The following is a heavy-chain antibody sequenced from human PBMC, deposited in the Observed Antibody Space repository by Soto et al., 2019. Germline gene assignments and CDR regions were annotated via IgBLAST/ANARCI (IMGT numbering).Heavy chain of an antibody. D-gene: IGHD3-9*01. V-gene: IGHV1-8*01. CDR1: GFTFIDYD. J-gene: IGHJ4*02. Sequence: QVQLVQSGAEVKKPGASVKVSCKTSGFTFIDYDFNWVRQATGQGLEWMGWMNPNNGNRGYAQKFQARVTMTRNTSISTVYMELTSLRSDDTAVYYCARGQRSFDWSDVDYWGQGTLVTVSS. CDR2: MNPNNGNR. CDR3: ARGQRSFDWSDVDY.